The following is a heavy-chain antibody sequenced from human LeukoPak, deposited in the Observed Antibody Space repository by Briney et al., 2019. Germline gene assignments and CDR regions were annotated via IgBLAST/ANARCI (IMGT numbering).Heavy chain of an antibody. D-gene: IGHD3-22*01. J-gene: IGHJ3*02. CDR1: GGTFSSYA. Sequence: SVKVSCKASGGTFSSYAISWVRQAPGQGLEWMGRIIPILGIANYAQKFQGRVTITADKSTSTAYMELSSLRSEDTAVYYCARHAVVITSAFDIWGQGTMVTVSS. V-gene: IGHV1-69*04. CDR2: IIPILGIA. CDR3: ARHAVVITSAFDI.